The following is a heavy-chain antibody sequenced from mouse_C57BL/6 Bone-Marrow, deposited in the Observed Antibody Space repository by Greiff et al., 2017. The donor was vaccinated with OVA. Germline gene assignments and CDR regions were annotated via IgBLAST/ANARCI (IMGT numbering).Heavy chain of an antibody. D-gene: IGHD1-1*01. CDR2: ISSGGSYT. Sequence: EVMLVESGGDLVKPGGSLKLSCAASGFTFSSYGMSWVRQTPDKRLEWVATISSGGSYTYYPDSVKGRFTISRDNAKNTLYLQMSSLKSEDTAMYYCARHYDGSSLGFAYWGQGTLVTVSA. J-gene: IGHJ3*01. CDR3: ARHYDGSSLGFAY. V-gene: IGHV5-6*01. CDR1: GFTFSSYG.